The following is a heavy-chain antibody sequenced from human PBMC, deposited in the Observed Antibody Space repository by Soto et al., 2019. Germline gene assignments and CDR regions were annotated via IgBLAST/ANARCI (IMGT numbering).Heavy chain of an antibody. Sequence: QVQLVQSGAEVKKPGSSVKVSCKASGGTFSSYAISWVRQAPGQGLEWMGGIIPIFGTANYAQKFQGRVTITADESTGTAYMELSSLRSEDTAVYYCARVWHYDFWSGYYRAWFDPWGQGTLVTVSS. D-gene: IGHD3-3*01. CDR1: GGTFSSYA. CDR2: IIPIFGTA. J-gene: IGHJ5*02. CDR3: ARVWHYDFWSGYYRAWFDP. V-gene: IGHV1-69*01.